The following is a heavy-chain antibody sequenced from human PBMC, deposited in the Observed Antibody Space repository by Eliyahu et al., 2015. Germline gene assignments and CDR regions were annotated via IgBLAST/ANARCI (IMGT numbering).Heavy chain of an antibody. CDR1: GFXFXXXG. J-gene: IGHJ3*02. D-gene: IGHD5-24*01. CDR2: ISYDGSNK. V-gene: IGHV3-30*18. Sequence: QVQLVESGGGVVQPGRSLRLSCAASGFXFXXXGMHWVRQAPGKGLEWVAVISYDGSNKYYADSVKGRFTISRDNSKNTLYLQMNSLRAEDTAVYYCAKGERRWLQLRADAFDIWGQGTMVTVSS. CDR3: AKGERRWLQLRADAFDI.